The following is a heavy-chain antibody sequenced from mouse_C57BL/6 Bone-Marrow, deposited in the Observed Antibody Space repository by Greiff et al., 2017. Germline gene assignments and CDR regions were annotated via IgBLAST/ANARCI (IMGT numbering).Heavy chain of an antibody. CDR1: GFTFSSYG. CDR2: LSSGGSYT. V-gene: IGHV5-6*01. CDR3: ASFYYYGSSWYFDV. Sequence: EVMLVESGGDLVKPGGSLKLSCAASGFTFSSYGMSWVRPTPDKRLEWVATLSSGGSYTYYPDSVKGRFTISRDNAKNTLYLQMSSLKSEDTAMYYCASFYYYGSSWYFDVWGTGTTVTVSS. J-gene: IGHJ1*03. D-gene: IGHD1-1*01.